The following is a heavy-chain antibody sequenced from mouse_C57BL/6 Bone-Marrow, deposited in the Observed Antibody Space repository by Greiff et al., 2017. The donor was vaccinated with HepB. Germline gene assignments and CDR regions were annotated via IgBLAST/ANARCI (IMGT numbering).Heavy chain of an antibody. J-gene: IGHJ1*03. CDR2: ISSGSSTI. D-gene: IGHD1-1*01. CDR3: ATYYYGSGWYFDV. Sequence: EVKLMESGGGLVKPGGSLKLSCAVSGFTFSDYGLYRVRQASEKGLGWVAYISSGSSTIYYADTVKGRFTISRDNAKNTLFLQMTSLRSEDTAMYYCATYYYGSGWYFDVWGTGTTITVTS. V-gene: IGHV5-17*01. CDR1: GFTFSDYG.